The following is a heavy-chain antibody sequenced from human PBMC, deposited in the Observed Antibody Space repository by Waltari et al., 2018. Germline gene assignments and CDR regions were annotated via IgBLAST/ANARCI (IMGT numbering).Heavy chain of an antibody. CDR3: ARRGWIMGATSTTGNYYYYMDV. CDR2: IYYSGST. D-gene: IGHD1-26*01. Sequence: QVQLQESGPGLVKPSETLSLTCTVSGGSISSYYWSWIRQPPGKGLEWIGYIYYSGSTTYNPSLKSRVTISVDTSKNQFSLKLSSVTAADTAVYYCARRGWIMGATSTTGNYYYYMDVWGKGTTVTVSS. CDR1: GGSISSYY. J-gene: IGHJ6*03. V-gene: IGHV4-59*01.